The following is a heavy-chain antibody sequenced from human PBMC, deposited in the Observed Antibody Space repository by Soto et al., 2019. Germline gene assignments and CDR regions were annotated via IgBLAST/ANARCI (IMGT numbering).Heavy chain of an antibody. V-gene: IGHV1-69*13. J-gene: IGHJ4*02. CDR2: IIPNNGNT. CDR1: GGTFSSYA. CDR3: AGVQKEVKVYAPYDY. D-gene: IGHD2-8*01. Sequence: SVKVSCKASGGTFSSYAISWARQAPGQGLEWMGWIIPNNGNTNYAQKFQGRVTMTADASTSTAYMELRSLRSDDTAVYYCAGVQKEVKVYAPYDYWGQGTLVTVSS.